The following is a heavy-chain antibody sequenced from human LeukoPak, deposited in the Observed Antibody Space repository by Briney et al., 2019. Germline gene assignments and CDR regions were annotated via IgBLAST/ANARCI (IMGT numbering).Heavy chain of an antibody. CDR1: GGSFSAYY. V-gene: IGHV4-34*01. CDR2: INHGGST. CDR3: AREGGYSYGDAPLHFDY. Sequence: SETLSLTCGVYGGSFSAYYWSWIRQSPGKGLEWIGEINHGGSTHYNPSLKSRVTISVDTSKNQFSLKVNSVTAADTAVYYCAREGGYSYGDAPLHFDYWGQGTLVTVSS. D-gene: IGHD5-18*01. J-gene: IGHJ4*02.